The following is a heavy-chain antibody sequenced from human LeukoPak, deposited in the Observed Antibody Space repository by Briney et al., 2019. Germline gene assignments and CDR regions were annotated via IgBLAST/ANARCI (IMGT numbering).Heavy chain of an antibody. J-gene: IGHJ4*02. CDR1: GYTFTAYY. Sequence: ASVKVSCKASGYTFTAYYMHWVRQAPGQGLEWMGWINPNSGGTNYAQKFQGRVTMTRDTSISTAYMELSRLTSDDTAVYYCARDTQSYGYYVGVIGLWGQGTLVTVSS. CDR2: INPNSGGT. V-gene: IGHV1-2*02. D-gene: IGHD4-17*01. CDR3: ARDTQSYGYYVGVIGL.